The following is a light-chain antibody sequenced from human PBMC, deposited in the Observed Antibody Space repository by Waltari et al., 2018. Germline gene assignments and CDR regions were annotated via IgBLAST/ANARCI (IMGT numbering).Light chain of an antibody. Sequence: DIQMTQSPSSLSASVGDSVPITCRASQSIITYLNWYQQKPGKAPNLLISGASSLHTGVPSRFSGSGSGTDFTLTISSLQPEDFAIYYCQQSYSSPYTFGQGTKVE. CDR1: QSIITY. V-gene: IGKV1-39*01. CDR2: GAS. CDR3: QQSYSSPYT. J-gene: IGKJ2*01.